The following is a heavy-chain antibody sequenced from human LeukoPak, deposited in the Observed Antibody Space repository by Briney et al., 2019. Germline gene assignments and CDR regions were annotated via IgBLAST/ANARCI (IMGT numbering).Heavy chain of an antibody. CDR3: ARGAAPMPLIVC. CDR2: IYYSGST. CDR1: GGSISSYY. Sequence: SETLTLTCTVSGGSISSYYWSWIRQPPRKGLEWIGYIYYSGSTNYNPSLKSRVTISVNTSKNQFSLKLNTVTAADTAVYYCARGAAPMPLIVCWGQGTLVSVCS. V-gene: IGHV4-59*01. J-gene: IGHJ4*02. D-gene: IGHD2-2*01.